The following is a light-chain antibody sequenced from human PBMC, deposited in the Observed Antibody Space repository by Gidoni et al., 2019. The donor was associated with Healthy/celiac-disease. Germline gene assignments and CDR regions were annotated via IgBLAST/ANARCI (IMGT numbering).Light chain of an antibody. J-gene: IGKJ4*01. Sequence: EIVLTQSPGTLSLSPGERATLACRSSQSVSSQSQAPRLLIYGASSRATGIPDRFSGSGSGTDFTLTISRLEPEDFAVYYCQQYGSSPLTFGGGTKVEIK. CDR1: QSVSS. CDR3: QQYGSSPLT. V-gene: IGKV3-20*01. CDR2: GAS.